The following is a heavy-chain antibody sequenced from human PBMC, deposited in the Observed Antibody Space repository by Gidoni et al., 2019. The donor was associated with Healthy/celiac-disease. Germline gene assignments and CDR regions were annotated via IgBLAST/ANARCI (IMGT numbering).Heavy chain of an antibody. V-gene: IGHV3-23*01. CDR3: EKGLRLVVTAYDY. Sequence: EVQLLESGGGLLQPGGSLRLSCAASGFTFSSYAMGWVRQAPGKGLGWGSDISGSGGSTYYADSVKGRFTISRDNAKNTLYLQMNSLRAEDTAVYYWEKGLRLVVTAYDYWGQGTLVTVSS. J-gene: IGHJ4*02. CDR2: ISGSGGST. CDR1: GFTFSSYA. D-gene: IGHD2-21*02.